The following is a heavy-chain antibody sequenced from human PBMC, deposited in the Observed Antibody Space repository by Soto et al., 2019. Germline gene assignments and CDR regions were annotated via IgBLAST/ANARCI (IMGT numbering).Heavy chain of an antibody. CDR2: MNPNSGNT. J-gene: IGHJ4*02. CDR1: GYTFSTWD. D-gene: IGHD6-13*01. V-gene: IGHV1-8*01. CDR3: ARTMGGIAAAGNDY. Sequence: QVQLVQSGAEVKKPGASVKVSCKASGYTFSTWDIDWVRLATGQGLEWMGSMNPNSGNTEYAQKFQGRVTMTRDTSICTVYMELSSLRSEDTAIYYCARTMGGIAAAGNDYWGQGTLVTVSS.